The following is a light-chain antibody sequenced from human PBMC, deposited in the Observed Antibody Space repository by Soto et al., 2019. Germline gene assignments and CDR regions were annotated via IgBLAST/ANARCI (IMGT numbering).Light chain of an antibody. CDR2: SYN. V-gene: IGLV1-47*02. Sequence: QSALTQPPSASGTPGQRVSISCSGASSNIGTNHVYWYQQLPGRAPKLLINSYNQRPSGVPDRFSGSKSGTSASLAISGLRSEDEADYYCAAWDDSLSGVVFGGGTKVTVL. CDR1: SSNIGTNH. CDR3: AAWDDSLSGVV. J-gene: IGLJ2*01.